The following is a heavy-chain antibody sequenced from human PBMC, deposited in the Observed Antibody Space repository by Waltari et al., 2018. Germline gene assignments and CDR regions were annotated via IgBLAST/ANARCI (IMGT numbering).Heavy chain of an antibody. CDR2: IYYSGST. J-gene: IGHJ4*02. D-gene: IGHD1-26*01. Sequence: QVQLQESGPGLVKPSETLSLTCTVSGGSISSYYWSWIRQPPGKGLEWIGYIYYSGSTNYNPSRKSRVTISVDTSKNQFSLKLSSVTAADTAVYYCARDLGGSYLFDYWGQGTLVTVSS. CDR1: GGSISSYY. CDR3: ARDLGGSYLFDY. V-gene: IGHV4-59*01.